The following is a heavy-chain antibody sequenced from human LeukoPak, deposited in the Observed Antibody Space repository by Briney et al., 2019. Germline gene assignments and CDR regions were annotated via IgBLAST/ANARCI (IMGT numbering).Heavy chain of an antibody. CDR3: AKDRKQCTSSSCYPAWFDP. Sequence: PSETLSLTCTVSGGSISSYYWSWIRQPPGKGLEWIGNIYYSGSTYYNPSLKSRVTISADTSKNQFSLKLNSVTAADTAVYYCAKDRKQCTSSSCYPAWFDPWGQGTLVTVSS. V-gene: IGHV4-59*12. J-gene: IGHJ5*02. D-gene: IGHD2-2*01. CDR1: GGSISSYY. CDR2: IYYSGST.